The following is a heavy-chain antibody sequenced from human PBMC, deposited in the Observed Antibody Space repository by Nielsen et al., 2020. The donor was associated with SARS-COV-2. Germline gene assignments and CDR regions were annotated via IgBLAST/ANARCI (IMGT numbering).Heavy chain of an antibody. CDR2: IYYSGST. V-gene: IGHV4-59*01. CDR1: GGSISSYY. CDR3: ARALYSSSSYYYYYGMDV. J-gene: IGHJ6*02. Sequence: SETLSLTCTVSGGSISSYYWSWIRQPPGKGLEWIGYIYYSGSTNYNPSLKSRVTISVDTSKNQFSLKLSSVTAADTAVYYCARALYSSSSYYYYYGMDVWGQGTTVTVSS. D-gene: IGHD6-6*01.